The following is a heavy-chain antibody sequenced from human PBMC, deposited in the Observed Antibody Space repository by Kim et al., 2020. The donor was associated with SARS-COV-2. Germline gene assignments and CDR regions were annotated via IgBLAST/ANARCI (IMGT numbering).Heavy chain of an antibody. D-gene: IGHD3-9*01. CDR3: AKGLRHISTGSSYYYGVDV. CDR1: GFTFSSYG. Sequence: GGSLRLSCAASGFTFSSYGMHWVRQAPGKGLEWVAVISYDGSNKYYADSVKGRFTISRDHSKNTLYLHMNSLRAEDTAVYYCAKGLRHISTGSSYYYGVDVWGQGTTVTVSS. V-gene: IGHV3-30*18. CDR2: ISYDGSNK. J-gene: IGHJ6*02.